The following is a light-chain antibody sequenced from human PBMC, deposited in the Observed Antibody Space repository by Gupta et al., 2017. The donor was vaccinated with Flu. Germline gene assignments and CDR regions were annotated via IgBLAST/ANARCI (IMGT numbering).Light chain of an antibody. J-gene: IGKJ2*01. Sequence: DVVMTQSPLSLPVTLGQPASISCRSSQSLVYSDGKTYLNWFQQRPGQSPRRLIYKVSNRDSGVPDRFGGSGSGNDFTLKVSSGEEEDVGVYYCRQGTHWPVYTFGQGTKMEIK. V-gene: IGKV2-30*01. CDR2: KVS. CDR3: RQGTHWPVYT. CDR1: QSLVYSDGKTY.